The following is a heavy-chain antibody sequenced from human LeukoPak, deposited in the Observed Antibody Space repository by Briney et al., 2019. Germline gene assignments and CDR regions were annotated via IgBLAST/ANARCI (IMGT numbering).Heavy chain of an antibody. CDR2: ISSDESIK. D-gene: IGHD4-17*01. CDR1: GFTFSSYG. CDR3: AKAAVPRYYFYYMDV. J-gene: IGHJ6*03. V-gene: IGHV3-30*18. Sequence: PGRSLRLSCAASGFTFSSYGMHWVRQAPGKGLEWVAVISSDESIKYYAVSVKGRFTISRDSSKNTLYLQMNSLRAEDTAMYYCAKAAVPRYYFYYMDVWGKGTTVTVSS.